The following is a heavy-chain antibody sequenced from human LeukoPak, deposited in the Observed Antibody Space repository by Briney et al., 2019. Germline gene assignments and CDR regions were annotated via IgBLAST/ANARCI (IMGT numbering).Heavy chain of an antibody. J-gene: IGHJ3*02. CDR3: ARRRFCSSTSCYEGAFDI. CDR2: IYPGGSDT. Sequence: GESLKISCKGSGYSFTNYWIAWVRQMPGKGLEWMGIIYPGGSDTRNSPSFQGQVTFSADKSISTAYLQWGSLKASDTAMYYCARRRFCSSTSCYEGAFDIWGQGTMVTVSS. D-gene: IGHD2-2*01. V-gene: IGHV5-51*01. CDR1: GYSFTNYW.